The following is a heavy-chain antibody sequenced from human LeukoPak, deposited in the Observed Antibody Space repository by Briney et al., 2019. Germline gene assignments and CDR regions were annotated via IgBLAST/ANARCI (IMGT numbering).Heavy chain of an antibody. CDR2: IIPIFGTA. CDR3: ARSDGIVTMVRGVYYYYMDV. Sequence: ASVKVSCKTSGGTFSSYAISWVRQAPGQGLEWMGGIIPIFGTANYAQKFQGRVTITTDESTSTAYMELSSLRSEDTAVYYCARSDGIVTMVRGVYYYYMDVRGKGTTVTVSS. D-gene: IGHD3-10*01. CDR1: GGTFSSYA. V-gene: IGHV1-69*05. J-gene: IGHJ6*03.